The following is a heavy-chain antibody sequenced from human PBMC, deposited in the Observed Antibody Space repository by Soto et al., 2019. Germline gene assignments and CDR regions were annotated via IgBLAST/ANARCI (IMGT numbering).Heavy chain of an antibody. CDR2: LYNTGST. CDR1: GGSISRYY. V-gene: IGHV4-59*01. J-gene: IGHJ6*02. CDR3: ARDLWGYCGTDCYPLDV. Sequence: QVRLQESGPGLVKPSETLSLTCTVSGGSISRYYWSWIRQTPGKGLEWIGYLYNTGSTIYNPSLESRVTISVDTSKNQCSLKLNSVTAADTAVYYCARDLWGYCGTDCYPLDVWGPGTTVTVSS. D-gene: IGHD2-21*02.